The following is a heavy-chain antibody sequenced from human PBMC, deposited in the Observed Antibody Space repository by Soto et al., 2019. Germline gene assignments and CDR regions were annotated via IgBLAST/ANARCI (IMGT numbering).Heavy chain of an antibody. CDR2: ITVNGIT. Sequence: QVQQLESGPGLVKPWDTLSLTCTVSGAYVSDFSWSWIRQPAGKGLEWIGRITVNGITQYTPSFRSRVTMSMGTSRDQFTRNLQSATAADAALYYRARESREDWTSEAHWGKGTLVTVSS. D-gene: IGHD1-1*01. CDR1: GAYVSDFS. CDR3: ARESREDWTSEAH. V-gene: IGHV4-4*07. J-gene: IGHJ1*01.